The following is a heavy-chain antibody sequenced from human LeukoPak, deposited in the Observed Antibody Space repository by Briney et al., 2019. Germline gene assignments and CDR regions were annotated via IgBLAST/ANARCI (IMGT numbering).Heavy chain of an antibody. D-gene: IGHD3-3*01. Sequence: GGSLRLSCAASGFTFSKYAMSWVRQAPGKGLEWVSTISESGDTTYYADSVKGRFTISRDNAKNSLYLQMNSLRAEDTAVYYCARGSGYYDFWSGYFFDYWGQGTLVTVSS. CDR1: GFTFSKYA. J-gene: IGHJ4*02. CDR2: ISESGDTT. V-gene: IGHV3-23*01. CDR3: ARGSGYYDFWSGYFFDY.